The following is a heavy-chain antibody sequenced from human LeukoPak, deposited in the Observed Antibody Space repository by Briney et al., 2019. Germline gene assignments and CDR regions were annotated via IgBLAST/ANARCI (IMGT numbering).Heavy chain of an antibody. CDR1: EGTFSSYA. CDR2: IIPILGTV. CDR3: ARDRLERRGRGFYFDY. V-gene: IGHV1-69*04. Sequence: SVRVSCKASEGTFSSYAISWVRQAPGQGLEWMGRIIPILGTVNYAQKFQGRVTITADKSTSTAYMELSSLRSEDTAVYYCARDRLERRGRGFYFDYWGQGTLGTLSS. J-gene: IGHJ4*02. D-gene: IGHD1-1*01.